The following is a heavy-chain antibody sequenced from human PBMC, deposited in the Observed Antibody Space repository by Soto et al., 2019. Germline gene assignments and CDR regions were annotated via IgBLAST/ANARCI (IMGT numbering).Heavy chain of an antibody. V-gene: IGHV1-69*13. CDR3: ARGTDSSGYYYELDY. D-gene: IGHD3-22*01. J-gene: IGHJ4*02. Sequence: SVKVSCKASGGTFSSYAISWVRQAPGQGLKWMGGIIPIFGTANYAQKFQGRVTITADESTSTAYMELSSLRSEDTAVYYCARGTDSSGYYYELDYWGQGTLVTVSS. CDR2: IIPIFGTA. CDR1: GGTFSSYA.